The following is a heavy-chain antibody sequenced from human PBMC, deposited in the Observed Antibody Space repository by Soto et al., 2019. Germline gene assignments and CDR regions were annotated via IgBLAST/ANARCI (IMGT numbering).Heavy chain of an antibody. D-gene: IGHD6-19*01. CDR2: IYYSGST. J-gene: IGHJ5*02. CDR1: GGSISSSSYY. V-gene: IGHV4-39*01. Sequence: SETLSLTCTVSGGSISSSSYYWGWIRQPPGKGLEWIGSIYYSGSTYYNPSLKSRVTISVDTSKNQFSLKLSSVTAADTAVYYCARHYGERAVAGHNWFDPWGQGTLVTVSS. CDR3: ARHYGERAVAGHNWFDP.